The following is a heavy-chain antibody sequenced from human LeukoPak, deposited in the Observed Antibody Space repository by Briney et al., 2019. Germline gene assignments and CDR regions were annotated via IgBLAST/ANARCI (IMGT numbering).Heavy chain of an antibody. CDR1: GFTFSSYA. CDR3: AKVPTPFTAIVNYFDY. CDR2: ISGSGGST. J-gene: IGHJ4*02. V-gene: IGHV3-23*01. Sequence: GGSLRLSCAASGFTFSSYAMSWVRQAPGKGLEWVSAISGSGGSTYYADSVKGRFTISTDNSKNTLYLQMNSLRAEDTAVYYCAKVPTPFTAIVNYFDYWGQGTLVTVSS. D-gene: IGHD5-18*01.